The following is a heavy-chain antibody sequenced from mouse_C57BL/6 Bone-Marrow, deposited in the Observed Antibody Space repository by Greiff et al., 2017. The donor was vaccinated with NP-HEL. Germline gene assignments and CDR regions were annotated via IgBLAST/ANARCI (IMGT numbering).Heavy chain of an antibody. V-gene: IGHV1-63*01. CDR1: GYTFTNYW. Sequence: QVQLKQSGAELVRPGTSVKMSCKASGYTFTNYWIGWAKQRPGHGLEWIGDIYPGGGYTNYNEKFKGKATLTADKPSSTAYMQFSSLTSEDSAIYYCARSDYGSSPWFAYWGQGTLVTVSA. CDR3: ARSDYGSSPWFAY. D-gene: IGHD1-1*01. CDR2: IYPGGGYT. J-gene: IGHJ3*01.